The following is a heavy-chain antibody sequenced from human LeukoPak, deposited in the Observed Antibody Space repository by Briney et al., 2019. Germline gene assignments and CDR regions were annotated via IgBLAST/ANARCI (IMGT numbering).Heavy chain of an antibody. D-gene: IGHD1-1*01. V-gene: IGHV1-18*01. CDR1: GYTFTSYG. Sequence: ASVKVSCEASGYTFTSYGISWVRQAPGQGLEWMGWISAYNGNTNYAQKFQGRVTITADESTSTAYMELSSLRSEDTAVYYCARGKTDLYHYYYMDVWGKGTTVTISS. J-gene: IGHJ6*03. CDR2: ISAYNGNT. CDR3: ARGKTDLYHYYYMDV.